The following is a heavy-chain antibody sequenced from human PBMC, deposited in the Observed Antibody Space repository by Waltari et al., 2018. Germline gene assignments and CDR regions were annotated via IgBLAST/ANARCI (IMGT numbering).Heavy chain of an antibody. Sequence: QVQLVESGGGVVQPGRSLRLSCAASGFTFSSYGMHWVRQAPGKGLAWVAVIWYDGSNKYYADSVKGRFTISRDNSKNTLYLQMNSLRAEDTAVYYCAKDFMVRGVLGLDYWGQGTLVIVSS. CDR2: IWYDGSNK. D-gene: IGHD3-10*01. V-gene: IGHV3-33*06. CDR1: GFTFSSYG. J-gene: IGHJ4*02. CDR3: AKDFMVRGVLGLDY.